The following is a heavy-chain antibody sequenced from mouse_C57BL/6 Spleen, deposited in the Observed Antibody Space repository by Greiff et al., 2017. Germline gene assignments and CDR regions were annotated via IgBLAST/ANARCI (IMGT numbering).Heavy chain of an antibody. D-gene: IGHD2-1*01. Sequence: VQLQQPGAELVKPGASVKLSCKASGYTFTSYWMQWVKQRPGQGLKWIGEIDPSDSYTNYNQKFKGKATLTVDTSSSTAYMQLSSLTSEDSAVYYCARGNSYVDYWGQGTTLTVSS. CDR3: ARGNSYVDY. CDR2: IDPSDSYT. J-gene: IGHJ2*01. V-gene: IGHV1-50*01. CDR1: GYTFTSYW.